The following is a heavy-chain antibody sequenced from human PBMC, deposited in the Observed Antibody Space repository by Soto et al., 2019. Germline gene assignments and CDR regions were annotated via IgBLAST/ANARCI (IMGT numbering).Heavy chain of an antibody. J-gene: IGHJ4*02. CDR2: IPKQSYQKAT. CDR3: SGAESPDTAYFSLD. CDR1: GLPSDDFA. D-gene: IGHD1-26*01. V-gene: IGHV3-49*04. Sequence: GGSLRLSCTGSGLPSDDFAINWVRLAPRKALEWIGVIPKQSYQKATEYAAAVKGRFTSSIHASNGIAYLQMNSLKIEDAAVYYCSGAESPDTAYFSLDWGQGT.